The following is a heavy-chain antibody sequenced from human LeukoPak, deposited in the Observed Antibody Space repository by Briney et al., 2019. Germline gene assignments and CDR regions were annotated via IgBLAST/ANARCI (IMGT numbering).Heavy chain of an antibody. D-gene: IGHD1-1*01. J-gene: IGHJ6*02. CDR3: AKEGRGGIFYYYGMDV. V-gene: IGHV3-30*18. Sequence: GGSLRLSCAASGFTFSSYGMHWVRQAPGKGLEWVAVISYDGSNKYYADSVKGRFTISRDNSKNTLYLQMNSLRAEDTAVYYCAKEGRGGIFYYYGMDVWGQGTTVTVSS. CDR2: ISYDGSNK. CDR1: GFTFSSYG.